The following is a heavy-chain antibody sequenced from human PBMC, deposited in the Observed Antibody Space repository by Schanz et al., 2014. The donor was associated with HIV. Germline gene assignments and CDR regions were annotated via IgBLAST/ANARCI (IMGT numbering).Heavy chain of an antibody. CDR3: ARGIVGATPAFDI. Sequence: QVPLFPSGAEVKKPGASVKVSCKASGDTFTGDFMHWVRQAPGQGLEWMGWINPNSGGTNYAQKFQGRVTMTRDTSISTAYMELSRLRSDDTAVYYCARGIVGATPAFDIWGQGTMVTVSS. V-gene: IGHV1-2*02. D-gene: IGHD1-26*01. CDR2: INPNSGGT. J-gene: IGHJ3*02. CDR1: GDTFTGDF.